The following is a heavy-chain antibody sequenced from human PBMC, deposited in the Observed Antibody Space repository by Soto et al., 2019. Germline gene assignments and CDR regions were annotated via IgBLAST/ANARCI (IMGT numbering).Heavy chain of an antibody. CDR2: INHSGST. Sequence: QVQLQQWGAGLLKPSETLSLTCAVYGGYFSGYYWSWIRQPPGKGQEWIGEINHSGSTNYNPSLKSRVTISVDTSKNKFSLKLSSVTAAETAVYYCARGVTNSGWFEKYNWVDHWGQGTLVTVSS. J-gene: IGHJ5*02. CDR3: ARGVTNSGWFEKYNWVDH. D-gene: IGHD3-10*01. V-gene: IGHV4-34*01. CDR1: GGYFSGYY.